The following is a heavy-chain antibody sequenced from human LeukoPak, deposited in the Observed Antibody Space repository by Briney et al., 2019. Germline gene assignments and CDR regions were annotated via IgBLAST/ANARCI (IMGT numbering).Heavy chain of an antibody. D-gene: IGHD2-2*01. V-gene: IGHV4-4*02. CDR1: GGSISSSNW. J-gene: IGHJ4*02. CDR3: ARGLVADSDY. CDR2: INHSGST. Sequence: PSETLSLTCAVSGGSISSSNWWSWVRQPPGKGLEWIGEINHSGSTNYNPSLKSRVTISVDTSKNQFSLKLSSVTAADTAVYYCARGLVADSDYWGQGTLVTVSS.